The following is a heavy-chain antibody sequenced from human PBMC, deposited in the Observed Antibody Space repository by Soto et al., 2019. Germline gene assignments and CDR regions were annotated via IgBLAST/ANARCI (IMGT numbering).Heavy chain of an antibody. Sequence: PGGSLRLSCEGSGFTVSSHAMTWIRQAPGKGPEWVSTVTADGGTYYADSVKGRFAMSRDTSENTLYLQMNSQGAEDTAAYYCAPHVSCSGGSCQYDAFAIRGQGTMVTVSS. CDR1: GFTVSSHA. J-gene: IGHJ3*02. D-gene: IGHD2-15*01. CDR3: APHVSCSGGSCQYDAFAI. V-gene: IGHV3-23*01. CDR2: VTADGGT.